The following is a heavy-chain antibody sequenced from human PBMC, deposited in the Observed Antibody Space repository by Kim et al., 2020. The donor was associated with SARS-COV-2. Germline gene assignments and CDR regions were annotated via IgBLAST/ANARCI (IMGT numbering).Heavy chain of an antibody. D-gene: IGHD3-16*02. Sequence: GGSLRLSCAASGFTFSSYSMNWVRQAPGKGLEWVSSISSSSSYIYYADSVKGRFTISRDNAKNSLYLQMNSLRAEDTAVYYCASDYDYVWGSYRQGGFDYWGQGTLVTVSS. V-gene: IGHV3-21*01. CDR1: GFTFSSYS. CDR2: ISSSSSYI. CDR3: ASDYDYVWGSYRQGGFDY. J-gene: IGHJ4*02.